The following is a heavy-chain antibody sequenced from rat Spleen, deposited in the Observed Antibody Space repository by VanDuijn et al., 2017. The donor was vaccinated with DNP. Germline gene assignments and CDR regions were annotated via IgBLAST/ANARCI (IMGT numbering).Heavy chain of an antibody. J-gene: IGHJ2*01. V-gene: IGHV5-27*01. CDR2: ISTSGGST. Sequence: EVQLVESGGGLVQPGRSLKLSCAASGFTFSNYGMAWVRQAPKKGLEWVATISTSGGSTYYRDSVKGRFTISRDNAKSTLYLQMDSLRSEDTATYYCTTNNYFDYWGQGVMVTVSS. CDR1: GFTFSNYG. CDR3: TTNNYFDY.